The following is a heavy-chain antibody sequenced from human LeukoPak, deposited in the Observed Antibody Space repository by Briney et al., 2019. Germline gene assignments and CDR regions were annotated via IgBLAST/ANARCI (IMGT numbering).Heavy chain of an antibody. CDR2: ISHSGNT. V-gene: IGHV4-59*02. J-gene: IGHJ4*02. CDR3: ARSSIGDY. CDR1: GGAVNSYY. D-gene: IGHD6-6*01. Sequence: SETLSLTCTVSGGAVNSYYWSWIRQTPGKGLEWIGYISHSGNTDYAPSLKSRVTMSLDTSKNQFALKLSSVTAADTAVYYCARSSIGDYWGQGTLVTVSS.